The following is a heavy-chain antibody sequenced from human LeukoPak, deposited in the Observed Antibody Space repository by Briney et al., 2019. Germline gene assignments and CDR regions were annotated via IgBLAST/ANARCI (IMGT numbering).Heavy chain of an antibody. CDR2: IIPIFGTA. V-gene: IGHV1-69*13. J-gene: IGHJ4*02. Sequence: ASVKVSCKASGGTFSSYAISWVRQAPGQGLEWMGGIIPIFGTANYAQKFQGRVTITADESTSTAYMELSSLRSEDTAVYYCARDLLCSGGSCHSEPTDYWGQGTLVTVSS. CDR1: GGTFSSYA. CDR3: ARDLLCSGGSCHSEPTDY. D-gene: IGHD2-15*01.